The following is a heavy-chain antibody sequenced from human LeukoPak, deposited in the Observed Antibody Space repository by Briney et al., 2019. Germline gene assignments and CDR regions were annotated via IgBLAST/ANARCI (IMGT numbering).Heavy chain of an antibody. V-gene: IGHV3-7*01. CDR2: IKQDGSEK. CDR1: GFTFSSYW. D-gene: IGHD1-26*01. Sequence: GGSLRLSCAASGFTFSSYWMSWVRQAPGKGLEWVANIKQDGSEKYYVDSVKGRFTISRDNAKNSLYLQMNSLSAEDTAVYYCARDPGGSYGGRGYFDYWGQGTLVTVSS. CDR3: ARDPGGSYGGRGYFDY. J-gene: IGHJ4*02.